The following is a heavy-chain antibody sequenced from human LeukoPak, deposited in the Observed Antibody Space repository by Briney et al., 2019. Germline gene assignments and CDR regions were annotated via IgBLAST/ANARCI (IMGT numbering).Heavy chain of an antibody. CDR1: GGSISSGSYY. D-gene: IGHD1-7*01. Sequence: KPSETLSLTCTVSGGSISSGSYYWSWIRQPAGKGLEWIGRIYTSGSTNYNPSLKSRVTISVDTSKNQFSLKLSSVTAADTAVYYCARFTDNWNYGGGYYFDYWGQGTLVTVTS. V-gene: IGHV4-61*02. J-gene: IGHJ4*02. CDR3: ARFTDNWNYGGGYYFDY. CDR2: IYTSGST.